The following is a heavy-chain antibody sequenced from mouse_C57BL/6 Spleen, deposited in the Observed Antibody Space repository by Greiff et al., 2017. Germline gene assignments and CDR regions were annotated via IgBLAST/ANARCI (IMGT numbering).Heavy chain of an antibody. J-gene: IGHJ3*01. V-gene: IGHV5-6*01. CDR1: GFTFSSYG. D-gene: IGHD1-1*01. CDR3: ANYYGSSSFAY. Sequence: DVHLVESGGDLVKPGGSLKLSCAASGFTFSSYGMSWVRQTPDKRLEWVATISSGGSYTYYPDSVKGRFTISRDNAKNTLYLQMSSLKSEDTAMYYCANYYGSSSFAYWGQGTLVTVSA. CDR2: ISSGGSYT.